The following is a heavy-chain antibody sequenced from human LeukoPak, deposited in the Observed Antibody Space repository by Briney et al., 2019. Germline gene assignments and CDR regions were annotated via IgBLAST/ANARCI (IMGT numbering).Heavy chain of an antibody. D-gene: IGHD1-1*01. Sequence: ASVKVSCKTSGFNFNSRTISWVRQAPGQGLEWMGWVSGYNGNTNYAQKFQGRVAMTTDTSTNTAYLNLRSLRSDDTAVYYCARGHWNSDYYAGMDVWGQGTPVTVSS. J-gene: IGHJ6*02. CDR3: ARGHWNSDYYAGMDV. V-gene: IGHV1-18*01. CDR2: VSGYNGNT. CDR1: GFNFNSRT.